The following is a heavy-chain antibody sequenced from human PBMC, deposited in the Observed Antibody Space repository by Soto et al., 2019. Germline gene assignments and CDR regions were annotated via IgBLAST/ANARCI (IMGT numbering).Heavy chain of an antibody. CDR2: ISPYTGNT. J-gene: IGHJ6*02. D-gene: IGHD6-19*01. V-gene: IGHV1-18*04. CDR3: AREKGKAVTGTYYYYGMDV. Sequence: QVQLVQSGAEVKRPGASLKVSCKASGYTFTSYGINWVRQAPGQGLEWMGWISPYTGNTNYAQEFLGRVTMSADTSTSTAYMELRRLRSDDTAVYYCAREKGKAVTGTYYYYGMDVWGQGTTVTVSS. CDR1: GYTFTSYG.